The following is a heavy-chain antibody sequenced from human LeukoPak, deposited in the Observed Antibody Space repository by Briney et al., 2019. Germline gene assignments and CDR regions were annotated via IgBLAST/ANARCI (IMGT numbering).Heavy chain of an antibody. V-gene: IGHV4-59*08. D-gene: IGHD3-22*01. J-gene: IGHJ3*02. Sequence: PSETLSLTCTVPGGSISSYYWSWIRQPPGKGLEWIGYIYYSGSTNYNPSLKSRVTISVDTSKNQFSLKLSSVTAADTAVYYCARHPNYYDSSGLRIDAFDIWGQGTMVTVSS. CDR2: IYYSGST. CDR1: GGSISSYY. CDR3: ARHPNYYDSSGLRIDAFDI.